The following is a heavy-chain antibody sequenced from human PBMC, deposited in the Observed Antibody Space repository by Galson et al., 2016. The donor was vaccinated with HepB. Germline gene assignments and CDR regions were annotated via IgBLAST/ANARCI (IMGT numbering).Heavy chain of an antibody. CDR1: GFHFSSYV. D-gene: IGHD2-8*02. V-gene: IGHV3-23*01. CDR2: MSGSGDTT. CDR3: AKEGFCTGSACYWPPDH. J-gene: IGHJ4*02. Sequence: SLRLSCAASGFHFSSYVMSWVRQAPGKGLEWVAHMSGSGDTTFYAASVRGRFTISRDNSENTLFLQMDRLTGEDTAVYYCAKEGFCTGSACYWPPDHWGQGTPVTVSS.